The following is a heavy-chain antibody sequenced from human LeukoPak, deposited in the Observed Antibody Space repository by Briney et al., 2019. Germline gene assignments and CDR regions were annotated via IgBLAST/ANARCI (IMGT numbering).Heavy chain of an antibody. CDR3: ATETTGTPRGVY. CDR1: GYTFTDYY. D-gene: IGHD4-17*01. CDR2: INPNSGAT. Sequence: GASVKVSCKASGYTFTDYYIQWVRQAPGQGLEWMGRINPNSGATTYAQQFQGRVTMTRDTSITTAYMEVSRLTSDDTAVYYCATETTGTPRGVYWGLGTLATVSS. V-gene: IGHV1-2*02. J-gene: IGHJ4*02.